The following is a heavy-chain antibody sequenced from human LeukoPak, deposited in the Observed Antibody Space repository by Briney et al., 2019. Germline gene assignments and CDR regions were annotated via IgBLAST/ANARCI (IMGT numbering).Heavy chain of an antibody. V-gene: IGHV1-8*01. Sequence: GASVKVSCKASGYTFTSYDINWVRQATGQGLEWMGWMNSNSGNTGYAQKFQGRVTMTRNTSISTAYMELSSLRSEDTAVYYCARAYSNYYYYGMDVWGQGTTVTVSS. CDR2: MNSNSGNT. CDR1: GYTFTSYD. CDR3: ARAYSNYYYYGMDV. D-gene: IGHD4-11*01. J-gene: IGHJ6*02.